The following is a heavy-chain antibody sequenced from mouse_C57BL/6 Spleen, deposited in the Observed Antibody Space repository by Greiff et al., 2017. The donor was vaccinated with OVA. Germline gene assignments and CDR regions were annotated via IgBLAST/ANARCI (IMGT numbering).Heavy chain of an antibody. V-gene: IGHV14-3*01. CDR3: ARSDYGSRENAMDY. CDR1: GFNIKNTN. Sequence: EVQLQQSVAELVRPGASVKLSCTASGFNIKNTNMHWVKQRPEQGLEWIGRIDPANGNTKYAPKFQGKATITADTSSNTAYLQLSSLTSEDTAIYYCARSDYGSRENAMDYWGQGTSVTVSS. J-gene: IGHJ4*01. CDR2: IDPANGNT. D-gene: IGHD1-1*01.